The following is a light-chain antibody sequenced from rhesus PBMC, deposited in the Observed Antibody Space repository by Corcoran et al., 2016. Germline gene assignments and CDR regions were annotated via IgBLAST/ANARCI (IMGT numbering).Light chain of an antibody. J-gene: IGKJ1*01. CDR2: GAS. CDR1: QSVNTS. V-gene: IGKV3-42*01. CDR3: QQNSNWPWT. Sequence: EIVLTQSPATLSLSPGERATLSCRASQSVNTSLAWYQQKPGQNPRLLLFGASSRATGPPGRFSCSGAGTDFTLTISPLGPEYFAIFYCQQNSNWPWTFGQGTKVEIK.